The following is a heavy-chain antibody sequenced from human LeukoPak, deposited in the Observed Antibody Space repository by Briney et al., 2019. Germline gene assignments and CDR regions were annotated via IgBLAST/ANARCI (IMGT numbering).Heavy chain of an antibody. D-gene: IGHD6-19*01. V-gene: IGHV1-18*01. CDR1: GYTFTSYG. Sequence: GASVKVSCKASGYTFTSYGISWVRQAPGQGLEWMGWISAYNGNTNYAQKFQGRVTMTRDTSISTAYMELSRLRSDDTAVYYCARSPPPMYSSGWYVWKDAFDIWGQGTMVTVSS. CDR2: ISAYNGNT. CDR3: ARSPPPMYSSGWYVWKDAFDI. J-gene: IGHJ3*02.